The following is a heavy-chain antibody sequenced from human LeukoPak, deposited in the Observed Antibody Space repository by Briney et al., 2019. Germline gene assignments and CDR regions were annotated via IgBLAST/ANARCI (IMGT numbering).Heavy chain of an antibody. J-gene: IGHJ3*02. V-gene: IGHV1-2*06. CDR2: INPNSGGT. CDR1: GYTFTGYY. Sequence: ASVKVSCKASGYTFTGYYMHWVRQAPGQGLEWMGRINPNSGGTNYAQKFQGRVTMTRDTSISTAYMELSSLRSEDTAVYYCARDNPNYYDSSGYPLDAFDIWGQGTMVTVSS. D-gene: IGHD3-22*01. CDR3: ARDNPNYYDSSGYPLDAFDI.